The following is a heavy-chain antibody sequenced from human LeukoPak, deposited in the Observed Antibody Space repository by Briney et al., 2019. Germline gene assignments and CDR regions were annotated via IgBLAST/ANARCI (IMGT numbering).Heavy chain of an antibody. V-gene: IGHV3-21*01. CDR1: GFTFSSYS. CDR3: ARDDIVVVPAAASAEYFQH. J-gene: IGHJ1*01. D-gene: IGHD2-2*01. Sequence: PGGSLRLSCAASGFTFSSYSMNWVRQAPGKGLEWVSSIGSSSYIYYADSVKGRFTISRDNAKNSLYLQMNSLRAEDTAVYYCARDDIVVVPAAASAEYFQHWGQGTLVTVSS. CDR2: IGSSSYI.